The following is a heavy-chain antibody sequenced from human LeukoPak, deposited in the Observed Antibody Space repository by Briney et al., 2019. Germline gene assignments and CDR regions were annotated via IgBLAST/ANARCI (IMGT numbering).Heavy chain of an antibody. Sequence: GGSLRLSCAASGFTFGSYAMSWVRQAPGKGLVWVSRINSDGSSTNYADSVKGRFTISRDNAKKTLYLQMNSLRAEDTAVYYCARGQTYYDDSTGYHYYAFDIWGQGTMVTVSS. D-gene: IGHD3-9*01. CDR2: INSDGSST. V-gene: IGHV3-74*01. CDR1: GFTFGSYA. J-gene: IGHJ3*02. CDR3: ARGQTYYDDSTGYHYYAFDI.